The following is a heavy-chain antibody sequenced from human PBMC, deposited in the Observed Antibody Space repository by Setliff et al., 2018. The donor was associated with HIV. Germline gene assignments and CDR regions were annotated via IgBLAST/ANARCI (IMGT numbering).Heavy chain of an antibody. D-gene: IGHD2-2*01. CDR3: ETSSRIYYYSYMDV. CDR1: GYTFISYG. J-gene: IGHJ6*03. V-gene: IGHV1-18*01. CDR2: ISAYNGNT. Sequence: GASVKVSCKASGYTFISYGISWVRQAPGQGLEWMGWISAYNGNTNYAQKLQARVTMTTDTSTSTAYMELRSLRSDDTAVYYCETSSRIYYYSYMDVWGKGTTGTVSS.